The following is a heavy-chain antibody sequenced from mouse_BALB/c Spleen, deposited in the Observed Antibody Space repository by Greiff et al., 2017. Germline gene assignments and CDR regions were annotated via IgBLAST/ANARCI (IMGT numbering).Heavy chain of an antibody. CDR2: INPSTGYT. D-gene: IGHD1-1*01. CDR1: GYTFTSYW. Sequence: QVQLKESGAELAKPGASVKMSCKASGYTFTSYWMHWVKQRPGQGLEWIGYINPSTGYTEYNQKFKDKATLTADKSSSTAYMQLSSLTSEDSAVYYCARGITTVVPYFDVWGAGTTVTVSS. J-gene: IGHJ1*01. V-gene: IGHV1-7*01. CDR3: ARGITTVVPYFDV.